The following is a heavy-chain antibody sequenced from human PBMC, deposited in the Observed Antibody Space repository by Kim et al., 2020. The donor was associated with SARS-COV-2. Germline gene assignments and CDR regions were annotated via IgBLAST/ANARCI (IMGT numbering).Heavy chain of an antibody. CDR3: AKSFYYGSGNYYPLDS. D-gene: IGHD3-10*01. J-gene: IGHJ1*01. V-gene: IGHV3-23*01. Sequence: DSWKSRFAFTRDNSNNTLLLQMNSLGAEDTAVYYCAKSFYYGSGNYYPLDSWGQGTLVTVSS.